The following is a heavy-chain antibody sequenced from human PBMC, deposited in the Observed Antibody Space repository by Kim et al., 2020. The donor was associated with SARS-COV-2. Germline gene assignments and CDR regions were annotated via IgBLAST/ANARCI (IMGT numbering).Heavy chain of an antibody. V-gene: IGHV3-23*01. CDR1: GFTFSSYA. CDR3: ASRRSSWDFEY. D-gene: IGHD6-13*01. CDR2: ISGSGGST. Sequence: GGSLRLSCAASGFTFSSYAMSWVRQAPGKGLEWVSAISGSGGSTYYADSVKGRFTISRDNSKNTLYLQLNSLRAEDTAVYYCASRRSSWDFEYWGQGALVTVSS. J-gene: IGHJ4*02.